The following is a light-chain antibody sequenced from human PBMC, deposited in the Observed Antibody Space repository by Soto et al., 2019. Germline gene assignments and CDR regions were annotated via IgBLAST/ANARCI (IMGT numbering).Light chain of an antibody. CDR2: DVS. J-gene: IGLJ1*01. CDR3: SSYTTSFTYV. Sequence: QSVLTQPASVSVSPGQSIAISCTGTSSDVGAYNYVSWYQQYPGKAPKLMIYDVSNRPSGVSGRFSGSKSGNTASLTISGLQAEDEADYYCSSYTTSFTYVFGTGTKVTVL. V-gene: IGLV2-14*03. CDR1: SSDVGAYNY.